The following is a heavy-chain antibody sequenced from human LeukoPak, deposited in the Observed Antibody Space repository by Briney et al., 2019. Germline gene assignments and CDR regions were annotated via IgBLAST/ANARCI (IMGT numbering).Heavy chain of an antibody. CDR3: ARSLVGATPAGDY. J-gene: IGHJ4*02. CDR2: INAGNGNT. V-gene: IGHV1-3*01. Sequence: ASVKVSCKASGYTFTSYAMHWVRQAPGQRLEWMGWINAGNGNTKYSQKFQGRVTITRDTSASTAYMELSSLRSEDTAVYYCARSLVGATPAGDYWGQGTLVTVSS. CDR1: GYTFTSYA. D-gene: IGHD1-26*01.